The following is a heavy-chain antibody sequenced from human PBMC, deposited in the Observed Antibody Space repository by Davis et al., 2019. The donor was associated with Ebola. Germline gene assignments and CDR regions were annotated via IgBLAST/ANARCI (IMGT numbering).Heavy chain of an antibody. V-gene: IGHV3-73*01. CDR1: GFTFSGSA. D-gene: IGHD2-2*01. Sequence: GESLKISCAASGFTFSGSAMHWVRQASGKGLEWVGRIRSKANSYAAAYAASVKGRFTISRDDSKNTAYLQMNSQKTEDTAVYYCSGTSSSGDVWGQGTTVTVSS. J-gene: IGHJ6*02. CDR3: SGTSSSGDV. CDR2: IRSKANSYAA.